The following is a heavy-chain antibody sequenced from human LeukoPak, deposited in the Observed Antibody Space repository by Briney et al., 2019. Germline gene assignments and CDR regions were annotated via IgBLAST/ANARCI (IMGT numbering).Heavy chain of an antibody. CDR1: GFTFSRYY. Sequence: PGGSLRLSCAASGFTFSRYYMGWVRQAPGKGLEWVANIKEDGSEKYFVDSVKGRFTISRDNAKNSMYLQKNSLRVEDTAVYYCARDAMRGGDFDYWGQGTLVTVSS. CDR2: IKEDGSEK. V-gene: IGHV3-7*01. CDR3: ARDAMRGGDFDY. D-gene: IGHD3-16*01. J-gene: IGHJ4*02.